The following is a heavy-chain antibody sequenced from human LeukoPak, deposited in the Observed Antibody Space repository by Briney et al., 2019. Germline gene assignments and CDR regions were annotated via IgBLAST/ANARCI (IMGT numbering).Heavy chain of an antibody. CDR1: GYTFTSYA. Sequence: GASVKVSCKASGYTFTSYAMNWVRQAPGQGLEWMGWINTNTENPAYAQGFTGRFVFSVDISVSTAYLQIHSLKAEDTAVYYCARMGYCTRATCGGAFDFWGQGTLVTVSS. V-gene: IGHV7-4-1*01. CDR3: ARMGYCTRATCGGAFDF. D-gene: IGHD2-8*01. J-gene: IGHJ4*02. CDR2: INTNTENP.